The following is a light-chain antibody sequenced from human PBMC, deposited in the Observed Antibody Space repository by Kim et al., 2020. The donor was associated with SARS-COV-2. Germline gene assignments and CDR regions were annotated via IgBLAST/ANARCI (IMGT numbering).Light chain of an antibody. CDR3: LQDHNYPYT. CDR1: QGIRDD. Sequence: IQMTQSPSSLSASVGDRVTITCRASQGIRDDLGWYQKKPGKTPKVLIYDASTLQSGVPSRFSGSGSGTDFTLTISGLQPDDFATYFCLQDHNYPYTFGQGTKLEI. V-gene: IGKV1-6*01. J-gene: IGKJ2*01. CDR2: DAS.